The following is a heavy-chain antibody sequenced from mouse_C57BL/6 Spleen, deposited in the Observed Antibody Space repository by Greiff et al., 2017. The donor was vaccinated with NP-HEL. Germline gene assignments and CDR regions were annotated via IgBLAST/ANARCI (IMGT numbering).Heavy chain of an antibody. J-gene: IGHJ4*01. CDR2: IRNKANGYTT. V-gene: IGHV7-3*01. CDR1: GFTFTDYY. CDR3: ARYIDDYDPYYAMDY. Sequence: EVMLVESGGGLVQPGGSLSLSCAASGFTFTDYYMSWVRQPPGKALEWLGFIRNKANGYTTEYSASVKGRFTISRDNSQSILYLQMNALRAEDSATYYCARYIDDYDPYYAMDYWGQGTSVTVSS. D-gene: IGHD2-4*01.